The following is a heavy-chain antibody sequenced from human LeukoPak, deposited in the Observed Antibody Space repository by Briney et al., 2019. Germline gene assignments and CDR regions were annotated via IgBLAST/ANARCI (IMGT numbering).Heavy chain of an antibody. CDR1: GFTFSSYE. J-gene: IGHJ1*01. D-gene: IGHD5-18*01. CDR2: ISNSGTAI. V-gene: IGHV3-48*03. Sequence: GGSLRLSCAASGFTFSSYEMNWVRQAPEKGLEWVSHISNSGTAIYYADSVKGRFTISRDNAKSSLYLQMNSLRAEDTAVYYCARAGYSMDTEYFQHWGQGTLVTVSS. CDR3: ARAGYSMDTEYFQH.